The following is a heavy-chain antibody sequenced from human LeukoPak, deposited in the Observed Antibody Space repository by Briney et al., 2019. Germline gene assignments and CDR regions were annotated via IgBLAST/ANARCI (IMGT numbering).Heavy chain of an antibody. CDR1: GFTFDDYA. CDR2: ISWNSGSI. CDR3: AKGAVAGAFYWYFDL. D-gene: IGHD6-19*01. Sequence: GGSLRLSCAAFGFTFDDYAMHWVRQAPGKGLEWVSGISWNSGSIGYADSVKGRFTISRDNAKNSLYLQMNSLRAEDTAFYYCAKGAVAGAFYWYFDLWGRGTLVTVSS. V-gene: IGHV3-9*01. J-gene: IGHJ2*01.